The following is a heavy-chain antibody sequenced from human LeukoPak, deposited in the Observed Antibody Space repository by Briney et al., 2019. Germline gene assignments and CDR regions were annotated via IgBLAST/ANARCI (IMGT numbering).Heavy chain of an antibody. CDR3: AREMGPYGGSTGAT. Sequence: GGSLRLSCASSRFTFSGYWMHWVRHAPGKGLLWVSRVAHGGTGPSYADSVQGRFAISRDNAKNTLYLKMNRLSAEDTAGYFCAREMGPYGGSTGATWGQRALVTVSP. V-gene: IGHV3-74*01. CDR1: RFTFSGYW. J-gene: IGHJ5*02. CDR2: VAHGGTGP. D-gene: IGHD4-23*01.